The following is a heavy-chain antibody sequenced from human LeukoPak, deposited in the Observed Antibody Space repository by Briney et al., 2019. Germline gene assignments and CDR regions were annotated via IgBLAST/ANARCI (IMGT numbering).Heavy chain of an antibody. CDR1: GGSISSYY. V-gene: IGHV4-4*07. Sequence: PSETLSLTCTVSGGSISSYYWSWIRQPAGKGLEWIGRIYTSGSTNYNPSLKSRVTMSVDTSKNQFSLKLSSVTAADTALYYCARVRLWLGAFNAFDVWGQGTKVTVSS. D-gene: IGHD3-10*01. CDR3: ARVRLWLGAFNAFDV. J-gene: IGHJ3*01. CDR2: IYTSGST.